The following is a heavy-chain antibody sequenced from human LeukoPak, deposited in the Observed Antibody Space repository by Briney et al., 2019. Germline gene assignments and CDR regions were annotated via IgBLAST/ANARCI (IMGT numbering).Heavy chain of an antibody. V-gene: IGHV1-69*04. CDR3: ARGPDYSVNCSDP. CDR2: IIPILGIA. Sequence: ASVKVSCKASGYTFTSYGISWVRQAPGQGLEWMGRIIPILGIANYAQKFQGRVTITADKSTSTAYMELSSLRSEDTAVYYCARGPDYSVNCSDPWGKGTLVTVSS. CDR1: GYTFTSYG. J-gene: IGHJ5*02. D-gene: IGHD3-10*01.